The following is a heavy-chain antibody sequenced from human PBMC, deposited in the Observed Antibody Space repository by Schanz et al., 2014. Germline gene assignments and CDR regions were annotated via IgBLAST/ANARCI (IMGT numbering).Heavy chain of an antibody. V-gene: IGHV1-2*02. D-gene: IGHD5-12*01. CDR1: GYTFTGYY. CDR3: ARGAYSGYDHFDS. CDR2: INPNSGGT. Sequence: QVQLVQSGAEVKKPGASVKVSCKASGYTFTGYYMHWVRQAPGQGLEWMGWINPNSGGTNYEQKFQSRRTMTRETSISTAYMELSGLRSDDTATYYCARGAYSGYDHFDSWGQGTLVTVAS. J-gene: IGHJ4*02.